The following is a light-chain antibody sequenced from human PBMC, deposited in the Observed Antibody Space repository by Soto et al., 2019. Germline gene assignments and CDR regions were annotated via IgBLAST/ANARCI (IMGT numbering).Light chain of an antibody. Sequence: EIVLTQSPATLSLSPWEIATLSCRASQSVSSYLAWYQQKPGQAPRLLIYDASNRATGIPARFSGSGSGTDFTLTISSLEPEDFAVYYCQQRRNWPPTFGQGTRLEI. V-gene: IGKV3-11*01. CDR2: DAS. J-gene: IGKJ5*01. CDR1: QSVSSY. CDR3: QQRRNWPPT.